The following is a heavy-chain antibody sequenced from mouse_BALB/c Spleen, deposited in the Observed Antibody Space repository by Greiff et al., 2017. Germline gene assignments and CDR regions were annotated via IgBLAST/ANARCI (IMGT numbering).Heavy chain of an antibody. Sequence: VKLQESGPGLVAPSQSLSITCTVSGFSLTGYGVNWVRQPPGKGLEWLGMIWGDGSTDYNSALKSRLSISKDNSKSQVFLKMNSLQTDDTARYYCARDRGGSSSYWYFDVWGAGTTVTVSS. V-gene: IGHV2-6-7*01. CDR2: IWGDGST. CDR3: ARDRGGSSSYWYFDV. D-gene: IGHD1-1*01. J-gene: IGHJ1*01. CDR1: GFSLTGYG.